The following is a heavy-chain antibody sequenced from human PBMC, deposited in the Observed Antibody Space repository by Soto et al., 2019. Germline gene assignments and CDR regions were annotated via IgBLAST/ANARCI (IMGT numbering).Heavy chain of an antibody. V-gene: IGHV3-33*01. CDR2: IWYDGSNK. J-gene: IGHJ4*02. D-gene: IGHD3-10*01. Sequence: QVQLVESGGGVVQPGRSLRLSCAASGFTFSSYGMHWVRQAPGKGLEWVAVIWYDGSNKYYADSVKGRFTISRDNSKNTLYLQMNSLRAEDTAVYYCARGGRTYGPSSSDYWGQGTLLTVSS. CDR1: GFTFSSYG. CDR3: ARGGRTYGPSSSDY.